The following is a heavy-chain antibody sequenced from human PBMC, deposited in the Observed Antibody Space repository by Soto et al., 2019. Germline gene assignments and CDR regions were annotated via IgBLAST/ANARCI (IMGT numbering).Heavy chain of an antibody. CDR1: GDSVSSNGAA. J-gene: IGHJ6*02. CDR2: TYYRSKWNN. D-gene: IGHD1-1*01. V-gene: IGHV6-1*01. CDR3: ARGHAGTMDV. Sequence: LSQTLSLTCAISGDSVSSNGAAWNWIRQSPSRGLQWLGRTYYRSKWNNDYAVSVKSRITINVDTSKNQISLQLNSVTPEDTAVYYCARGHAGTMDVWGQGTTVTVSS.